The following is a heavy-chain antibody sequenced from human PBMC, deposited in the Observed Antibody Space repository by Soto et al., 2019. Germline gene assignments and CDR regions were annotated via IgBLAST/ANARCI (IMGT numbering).Heavy chain of an antibody. D-gene: IGHD2-15*01. V-gene: IGHV4-39*01. CDR2: MYYSGST. CDR3: ARHLSSYSYSAP. CDR1: GGSISTSGYY. J-gene: IGHJ5*02. Sequence: QLQLQESGPGLVKPSETLSLTCTVSGGSISTSGYYWGWIRQPPGKGLEWIGSMYYSGSTYYNPSLNSRATISVDTSKNQFPLKLSSVTAADTAVYYCARHLSSYSYSAPWGQGTLVTVSS.